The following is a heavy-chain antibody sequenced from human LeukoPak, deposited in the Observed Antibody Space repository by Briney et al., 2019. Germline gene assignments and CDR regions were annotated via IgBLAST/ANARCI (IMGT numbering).Heavy chain of an antibody. V-gene: IGHV4-59*01. CDR3: ARARYYYGSGTPVSMDV. D-gene: IGHD3-10*01. Sequence: SETLSLTCTVSGGSISSYHWSWIRQPPGKGLEWIGYIYYSGSTNYNPSLKSRVTISVDTSKNQFSLKLSSVTAADTAVYYCARARYYYGSGTPVSMDVWGQGTTVTVSS. J-gene: IGHJ6*02. CDR2: IYYSGST. CDR1: GGSISSYH.